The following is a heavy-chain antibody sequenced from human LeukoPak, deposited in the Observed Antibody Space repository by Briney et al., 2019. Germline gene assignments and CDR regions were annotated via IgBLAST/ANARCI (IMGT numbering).Heavy chain of an antibody. CDR3: ARGGLYCSGGSCYRSGRELDY. V-gene: IGHV4-34*01. J-gene: IGHJ4*02. CDR1: GGSFSGYY. Sequence: PSETLSLTCAVYGGSFSGYYWSWIRQPPGKGLEWIGEINHSGSTNYNPSLKSRVTISVDTSKNQFSLKLSSVTAADTAVYYCARGGLYCSGGSCYRSGRELDYWGQGTLVTVSS. CDR2: INHSGST. D-gene: IGHD2-15*01.